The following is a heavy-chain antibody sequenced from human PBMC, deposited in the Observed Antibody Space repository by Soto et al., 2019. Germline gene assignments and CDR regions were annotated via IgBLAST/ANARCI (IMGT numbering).Heavy chain of an antibody. CDR2: IYYSGST. J-gene: IGHJ4*02. V-gene: IGHV4-59*12. CDR1: GGYISSYY. D-gene: IGHD2-2*01. CDR3: ARSTLLGLNIVVVPAAMPDY. Sequence: SETMSLTCTVSGGYISSYYWSWIRQHTGKGLEWIGYIYYSGSTNYNPSLKSRVTISVDTSKNQFSLKLSSVTAADTAVYYCARSTLLGLNIVVVPAAMPDYWGQGTLVTVSS.